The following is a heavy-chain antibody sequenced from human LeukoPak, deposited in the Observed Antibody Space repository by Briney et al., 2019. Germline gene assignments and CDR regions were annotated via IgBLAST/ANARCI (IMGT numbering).Heavy chain of an antibody. J-gene: IGHJ5*02. Sequence: ASVKVSCKACGYTFTGYYMHWVRQPPGQGLEWMGWINPNSGGTNYAQKFQGRVTMTRDTSISTAYMELSRLRSDDTAVYYCARDRDMWQYSYGPNWFDPWGQGTLVTVSS. CDR3: ARDRDMWQYSYGPNWFDP. V-gene: IGHV1-2*02. D-gene: IGHD5-18*01. CDR2: INPNSGGT. CDR1: GYTFTGYY.